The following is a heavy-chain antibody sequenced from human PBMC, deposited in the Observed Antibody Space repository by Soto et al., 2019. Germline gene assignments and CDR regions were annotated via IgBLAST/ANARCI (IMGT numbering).Heavy chain of an antibody. CDR1: GGSISSGDYY. J-gene: IGHJ5*02. Sequence: QVQLQESGPGLVKPSQTLSLTCTVSGGSISSGDYYWSWIRQPPGKGLEWIGYIYYSGSTYYNPSLKSRVTISVDTSKNQFSLKLSSLTAADTAVYYCARAIVVVVAAHRASWFDPWGQGTLVTVSS. CDR3: ARAIVVVVAAHRASWFDP. D-gene: IGHD2-15*01. V-gene: IGHV4-30-4*01. CDR2: IYYSGST.